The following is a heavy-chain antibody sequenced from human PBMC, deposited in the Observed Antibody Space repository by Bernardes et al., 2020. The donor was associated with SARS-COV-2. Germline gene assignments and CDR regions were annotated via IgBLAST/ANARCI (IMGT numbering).Heavy chain of an antibody. Sequence: GGSLRLSCAASGFRFSSYCMHWVRKVPGKGLVWVSRISYDGRTIDYADSVKGRFTISRDNAKNSLYLQMNSLRAEDTAVYYCARERQHLIEWGQGTTVTVSS. CDR2: ISYDGRTI. J-gene: IGHJ6*02. CDR3: ARERQHLIE. D-gene: IGHD1-1*01. V-gene: IGHV3-74*01. CDR1: GFRFSSYC.